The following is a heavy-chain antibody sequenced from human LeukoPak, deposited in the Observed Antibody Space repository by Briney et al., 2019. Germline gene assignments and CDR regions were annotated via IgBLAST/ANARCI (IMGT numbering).Heavy chain of an antibody. CDR1: GGSISSYY. Sequence: PPETLSLTCTVSGGSISSYYWSWIRQPPGKGLEWIGYIYYSGSTNYNPSLKSRVTISVDTSKNQFSLKLSSVTAADTAVYYCARARITIFGRYYYYYMDVWGKGTTVTVSS. CDR3: ARARITIFGRYYYYYMDV. D-gene: IGHD3-3*01. CDR2: IYYSGST. V-gene: IGHV4-59*01. J-gene: IGHJ6*03.